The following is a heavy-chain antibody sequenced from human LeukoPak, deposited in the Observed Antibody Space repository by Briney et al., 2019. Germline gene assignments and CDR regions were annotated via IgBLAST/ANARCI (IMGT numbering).Heavy chain of an antibody. D-gene: IGHD6-19*01. CDR3: ARVPTSGYSSGWYIY. CDR2: INPNSGGT. J-gene: IGHJ4*02. CDR1: GYTFTGYY. Sequence: ALVTVSCKASGYTFTGYYMHWVRQAPGQGLEWMGWINPNSGGTNYAQKFQGRVTMTRDTSISTAYMELSRLRSDDTAVYYCARVPTSGYSSGWYIYWGQGTLVTVSS. V-gene: IGHV1-2*02.